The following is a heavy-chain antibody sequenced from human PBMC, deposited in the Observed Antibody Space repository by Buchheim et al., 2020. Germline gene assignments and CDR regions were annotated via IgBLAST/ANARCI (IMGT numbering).Heavy chain of an antibody. Sequence: EVQVLESGGGLVQPGGSLRLSCAASGITFNNNAMSWVRQAPGKGLEWVSAISSTGGSTYYADSVKGRFTISRDDSKNTLFLHMNSLRAEDAAVYYCAKKLGPAKPYFDHWGQG. J-gene: IGHJ4*02. CDR1: GITFNNNA. CDR2: ISSTGGST. CDR3: AKKLGPAKPYFDH. V-gene: IGHV3-23*01. D-gene: IGHD7-27*01.